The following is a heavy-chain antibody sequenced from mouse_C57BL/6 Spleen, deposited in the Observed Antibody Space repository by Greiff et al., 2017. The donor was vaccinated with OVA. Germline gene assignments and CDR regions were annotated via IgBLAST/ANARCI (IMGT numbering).Heavy chain of an antibody. V-gene: IGHV1-54*01. D-gene: IGHD2-1*01. CDR3: ARCGNYFYAMDY. J-gene: IGHJ4*01. Sequence: VQGVESGAELVRPGTSVKVSCKASGYAFTNYLIEWVKQRPGQGLEWIGVINPGSGGTNYNEKFKGKATLTADKSSSTAYMQLSSLTSEDSAVYFCARCGNYFYAMDYWGQGTSVTVSS. CDR1: GYAFTNYL. CDR2: INPGSGGT.